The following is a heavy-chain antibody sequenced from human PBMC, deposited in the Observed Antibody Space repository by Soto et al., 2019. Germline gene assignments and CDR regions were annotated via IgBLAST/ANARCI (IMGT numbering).Heavy chain of an antibody. V-gene: IGHV3-30-3*01. CDR3: ARSSRGWSGMYYYYYGMDV. D-gene: IGHD6-25*01. Sequence: QVQLVESGGGVVQPGRSLRLSCAASGFTFSSYAMHWVRQAPGKGLEWVAVISYDGSNKYYADSVKGRFTISRDNSKNXLXXQMNSLRAEDTAVYYCARSSRGWSGMYYYYYGMDVWGQGTTVTVSS. J-gene: IGHJ6*02. CDR2: ISYDGSNK. CDR1: GFTFSSYA.